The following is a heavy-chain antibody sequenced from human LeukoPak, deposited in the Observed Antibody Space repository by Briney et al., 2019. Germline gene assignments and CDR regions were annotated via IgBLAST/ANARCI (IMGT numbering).Heavy chain of an antibody. CDR3: AGGEWPYGSGSYSVRDY. CDR1: GFTVSSNY. Sequence: GGSLRLSCAASGFTVSSNYMSWVRQAPGKGLEWVSVIYSGGSTYYADSVKGRFTISRDNSKNTLYLQMNSLRAEDTAVYYCAGGEWPYGSGSYSVRDYWGQGTLVTVSS. V-gene: IGHV3-66*01. D-gene: IGHD3-10*01. J-gene: IGHJ4*02. CDR2: IYSGGST.